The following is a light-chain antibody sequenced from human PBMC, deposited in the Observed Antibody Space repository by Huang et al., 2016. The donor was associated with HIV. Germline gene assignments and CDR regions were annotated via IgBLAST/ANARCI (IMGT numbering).Light chain of an antibody. CDR1: QSVDSGY. V-gene: IGKV3-20*01. CDR2: GTS. J-gene: IGKJ1*01. CDR3: HQYGSSKAT. Sequence: VLTQSPGSVSVSLGDRVTVSCRASQSVDSGYLAWYQQKAGQSPRLLVYGTSSRASVIPSMFSGRGSGTEFTLTISRLEPEDFGVYYCHQYGSSKATFGQGTKVDI.